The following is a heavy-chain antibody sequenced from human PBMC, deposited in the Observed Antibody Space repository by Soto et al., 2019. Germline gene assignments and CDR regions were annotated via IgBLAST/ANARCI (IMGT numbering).Heavy chain of an antibody. D-gene: IGHD3-3*01. Sequence: SETLSLTCTVSGGSISSSSYYWGWIRQPPGKGLEWIGSIYYSGSTYYNPSLKSRVTISVDTSKNQFSLKLSSVTAADTAVYYCARPSGMVYPYYMDVWGKGTTVTVSS. CDR1: GGSISSSSYY. V-gene: IGHV4-39*01. CDR3: ARPSGMVYPYYMDV. J-gene: IGHJ6*03. CDR2: IYYSGST.